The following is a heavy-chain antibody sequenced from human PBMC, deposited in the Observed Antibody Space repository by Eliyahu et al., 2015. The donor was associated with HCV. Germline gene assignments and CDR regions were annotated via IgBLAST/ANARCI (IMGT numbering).Heavy chain of an antibody. CDR3: ARDGDYDYGDYRNYYYGMDV. J-gene: IGHJ6*02. D-gene: IGHD4-17*01. CDR2: IWYDGSNK. CDR1: GFTFSSYG. V-gene: IGHV3-33*01. Sequence: QVQLVESGGGVVQPGRSLRLSCAASGFTFSSYGMHWVRQAPGKGLEWVAVIWYDGSNKYYADSVKGRFTISRDNSKNTLYLQMNSLRAEDTAVYYCARDGDYDYGDYRNYYYGMDVWGQGTTVTVSS.